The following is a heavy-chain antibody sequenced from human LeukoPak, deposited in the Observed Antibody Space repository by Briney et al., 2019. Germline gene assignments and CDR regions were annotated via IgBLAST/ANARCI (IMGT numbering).Heavy chain of an antibody. D-gene: IGHD2-15*01. CDR2: ISGSGGST. CDR3: AKDRYGDGYCSGGSCSNWFDP. V-gene: IGHV3-23*01. J-gene: IGHJ5*02. CDR1: GFTFSSYA. Sequence: GGSLRLSCAASGFTFSSYAMSWVRQAPGKGLEWVSAISGSGGSTYYADSVEGRFTISRDNSKNTLYLQMNSLRAEDAAVYYCAKDRYGDGYCSGGSCSNWFDPWGQGTLVTVSS.